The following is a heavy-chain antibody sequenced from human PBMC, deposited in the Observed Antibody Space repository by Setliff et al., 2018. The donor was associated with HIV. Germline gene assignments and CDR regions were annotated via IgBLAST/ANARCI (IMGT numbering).Heavy chain of an antibody. V-gene: IGHV4-39*01. J-gene: IGHJ4*02. CDR2: IYPGST. D-gene: IGHD5-12*01. CDR1: GGSIISDIFY. CDR3: ARYTVGSMVDY. Sequence: SETLSLTCSVSGGSIISDIFYWGWIRQPPGKGLEWIGNIYPGSTKCNPSLRSRLTISLDSPTNQFSVTLSSVTAADTAMYYCARYTVGSMVDYWGPGTLVTV.